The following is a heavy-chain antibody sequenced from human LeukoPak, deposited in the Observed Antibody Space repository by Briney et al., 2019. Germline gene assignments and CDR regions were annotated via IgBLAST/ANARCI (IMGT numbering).Heavy chain of an antibody. Sequence: GASVKVSCKASGYTFTSYGISWVRQAPGQGLEWMGWINPNSGGTNYAQKLQGRVTMTTDTSTSTAYMELRSLRSDDTAVYYCARDLSTRYNWFDPWGQGTLVTVSS. V-gene: IGHV1-18*01. CDR2: INPNSGGT. CDR3: ARDLSTRYNWFDP. J-gene: IGHJ5*02. CDR1: GYTFTSYG. D-gene: IGHD1-1*01.